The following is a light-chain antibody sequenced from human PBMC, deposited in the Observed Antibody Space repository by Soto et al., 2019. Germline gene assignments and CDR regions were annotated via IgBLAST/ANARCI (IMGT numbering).Light chain of an antibody. CDR3: SSYTVSSTVV. Sequence: QSVLTQPPSVSGSPGQSVTISCTGTRSDVGSYNRVSWYQQPPGTAPKLMIYEVSNRPSGVPDRFSGSKSGNTASLTISGLQAEDEADYYCSSYTVSSTVVFGGGTKLTVL. CDR2: EVS. V-gene: IGLV2-18*02. CDR1: RSDVGSYNR. J-gene: IGLJ2*01.